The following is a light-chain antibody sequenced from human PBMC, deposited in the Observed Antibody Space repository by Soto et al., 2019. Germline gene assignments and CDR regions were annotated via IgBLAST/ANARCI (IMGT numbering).Light chain of an antibody. CDR2: GAS. Sequence: DIVLTQSPGTLSLSPGERATLSCRASQSVRSTSLAWYQQKPGQAPRLLIYGASSRATGIPDRFGGGGSGTDFTLTISRLEPEDFAVYYCQHYGSSPPITFGQGTRLEI. CDR1: QSVRSTS. V-gene: IGKV3-20*01. J-gene: IGKJ5*01. CDR3: QHYGSSPPIT.